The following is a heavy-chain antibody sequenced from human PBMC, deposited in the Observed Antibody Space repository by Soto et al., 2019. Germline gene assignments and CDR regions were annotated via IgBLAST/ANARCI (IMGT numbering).Heavy chain of an antibody. J-gene: IGHJ5*02. CDR3: VKGHCSSTSCYWFDP. CDR1: GFTFSSYA. Sequence: GGSLRLSCSASGFTFSSYAMHWVRQAPGKGLEYVSAISSNGGSTYYADSVKGRFTISRDNSKNTLYLQMSSLRAEDTAVYYCVKGHCSSTSCYWFDPWGQGTLVTVSS. CDR2: ISSNGGST. D-gene: IGHD2-2*01. V-gene: IGHV3-64D*06.